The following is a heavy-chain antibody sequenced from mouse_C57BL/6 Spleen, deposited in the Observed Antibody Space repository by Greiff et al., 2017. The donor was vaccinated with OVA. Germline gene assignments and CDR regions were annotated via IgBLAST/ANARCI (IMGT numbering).Heavy chain of an antibody. CDR1: GFNIKDDY. CDR2: INPENGDT. CDR3: TTGGHYGSSYGYFDV. D-gene: IGHD1-1*01. Sequence: VHVKQSGAELVRPGASVKLSCTASGFNIKDDYMHWVKQRPEQGLEWIGWINPENGDTEYASKFQGKATITADTSSNTAYLQLSSLTSEDTAVYYCTTGGHYGSSYGYFDVWGTGTTVTVSS. J-gene: IGHJ1*03. V-gene: IGHV14-4*01.